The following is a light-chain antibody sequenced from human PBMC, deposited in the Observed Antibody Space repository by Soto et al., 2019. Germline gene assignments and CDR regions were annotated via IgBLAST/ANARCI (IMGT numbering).Light chain of an antibody. CDR3: LSYDGSRV. CDR1: SGSIASNY. CDR2: EDD. V-gene: IGLV6-57*04. Sequence: NFMLTQPHSVSESPGKTVTISCTRSSGSIASNYVQWFQQRPGSAPTTVIYEDDQRPSGVPDRFSGSIDISSNSASLTISGLKTDDEADYYCLSYDGSRVFGGGTKLTVL. J-gene: IGLJ3*02.